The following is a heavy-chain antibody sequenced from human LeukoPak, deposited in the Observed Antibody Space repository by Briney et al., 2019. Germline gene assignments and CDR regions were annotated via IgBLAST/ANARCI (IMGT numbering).Heavy chain of an antibody. CDR1: GFTSTNFA. Sequence: SVKVSRKASGFTSTNFAVQWVRQARGQRLEWIGWIIVGSGATKCAQDFQERVTITRDLSTSTLYMELRSLTSEDTAVYYCAADLSNPRMGASYLDSWGQGTLVTVSS. V-gene: IGHV1-58*01. J-gene: IGHJ4*02. CDR2: IIVGSGAT. CDR3: AADLSNPRMGASYLDS. D-gene: IGHD3-16*01.